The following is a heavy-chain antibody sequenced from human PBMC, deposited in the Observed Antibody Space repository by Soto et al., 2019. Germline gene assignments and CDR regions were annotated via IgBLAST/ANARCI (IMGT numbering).Heavy chain of an antibody. CDR3: ARFPRYEILTGYPPAFDY. CDR2: INHSGST. J-gene: IGHJ4*02. V-gene: IGHV4-34*01. D-gene: IGHD3-9*01. Sequence: SETLSLTCAVYGGSFSGYYWSWIRQPPGKGLEWIGEINHSGSTNYNPSLKSRVTISVDTSKNQFSLKLSSVTAADTAVYYCARFPRYEILTGYPPAFDYWGQGTLVTVSS. CDR1: GGSFSGYY.